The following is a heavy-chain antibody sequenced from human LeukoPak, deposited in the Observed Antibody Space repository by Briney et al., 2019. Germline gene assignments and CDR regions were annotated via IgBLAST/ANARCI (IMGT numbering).Heavy chain of an antibody. CDR3: ARDEFYYDTSGYYPNYYYYMDV. Sequence: PSETLSLTCTVSGGSISIGSYYWSWIRQPAGKGLEWIGRIYTSGSTNYNPSLKSRVTISVDTSKNQFSLKLSSVTAADTAVYYCARDEFYYDTSGYYPNYYYYMDVWGKGTTVTVSS. CDR1: GGSISIGSYY. CDR2: IYTSGST. D-gene: IGHD3-22*01. V-gene: IGHV4-61*02. J-gene: IGHJ6*03.